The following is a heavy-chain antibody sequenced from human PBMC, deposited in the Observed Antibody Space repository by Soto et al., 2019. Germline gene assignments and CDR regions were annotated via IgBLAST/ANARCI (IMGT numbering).Heavy chain of an antibody. CDR3: ARDRGDYDFWSGYYFYFDY. CDR1: GYTFTSHG. D-gene: IGHD3-3*01. CDR2: ISAYNGNT. Sequence: VASVKVSCKASGYTFTSHGTSWVRQAPGQGLEWMGWISAYNGNTNYAQKLQGRVTMTTDTSTSTAYMELRSLRSDDTAVYYCARDRGDYDFWSGYYFYFDYWGQGTLVTVSS. J-gene: IGHJ4*02. V-gene: IGHV1-18*04.